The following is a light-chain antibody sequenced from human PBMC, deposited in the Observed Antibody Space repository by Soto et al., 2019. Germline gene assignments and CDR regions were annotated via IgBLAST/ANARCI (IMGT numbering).Light chain of an antibody. CDR1: SIDVGGYNY. CDR3: SSYTSSSTLYV. CDR2: DVA. Sequence: QSALTQPASVSGSPGQSIAISCTGASIDVGGYNYVSWYRQHPGKAPKLMIYDVASRPSGVSDRFSGSKSGNTASLTISGLQAEDEADYYCSSYTSSSTLYVFGTGTKLTVL. V-gene: IGLV2-14*03. J-gene: IGLJ1*01.